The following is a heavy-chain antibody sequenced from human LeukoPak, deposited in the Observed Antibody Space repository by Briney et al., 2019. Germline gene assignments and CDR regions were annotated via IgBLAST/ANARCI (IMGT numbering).Heavy chain of an antibody. CDR1: GFTFSSYA. Sequence: GGSLRLSCAASGFTFSSYAMHWVRQAPGKGLGWVAVISYDGSNKYYADSVKGRFTISRDNSKNTLYLQMSSLRAEDTAVYYCARDRRYYGSGSLGGFDYWGQGTLVTVSS. V-gene: IGHV3-30-3*01. CDR2: ISYDGSNK. J-gene: IGHJ4*02. CDR3: ARDRRYYGSGSLGGFDY. D-gene: IGHD3-10*01.